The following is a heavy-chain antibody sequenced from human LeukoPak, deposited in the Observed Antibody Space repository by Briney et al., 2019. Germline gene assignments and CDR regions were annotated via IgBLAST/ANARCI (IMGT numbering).Heavy chain of an antibody. V-gene: IGHV4-4*07. CDR1: GGSISTYY. D-gene: IGHD3-22*01. CDR2: IYTSGST. J-gene: IGHJ3*01. CDR3: ARELRYDNSDSGAF. Sequence: SETLSLTCTVSGGSISTYYWSWIRQPAGKGLEWIGRIYTSGSTNYNSSLKSRLTMSVDTSKNQFSLKLSSVTAADTAVYYCARELRYDNSDSGAFWGQGTVVTVSS.